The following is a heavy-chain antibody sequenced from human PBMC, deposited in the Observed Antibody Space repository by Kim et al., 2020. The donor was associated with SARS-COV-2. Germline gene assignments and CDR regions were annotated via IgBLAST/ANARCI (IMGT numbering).Heavy chain of an antibody. J-gene: IGHJ6*02. CDR1: EFSFSRYG. D-gene: IGHD6-13*01. CDR2: ISHDGRNK. V-gene: IGHV3-30*18. Sequence: GGSLRLSCAASEFSFSRYGLHWVRQAPGKGLEWLAVISHDGRNKYYADSVKGRFTISRDNSKNTLYLQMHSLKTEDTAVYYCAKDRDVSTAGFIYYYYAMDVGGQGTTVTVS. CDR3: AKDRDVSTAGFIYYYYAMDV.